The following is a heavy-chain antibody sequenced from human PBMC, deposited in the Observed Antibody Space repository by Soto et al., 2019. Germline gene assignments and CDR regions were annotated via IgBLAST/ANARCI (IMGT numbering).Heavy chain of an antibody. Sequence: EVQLVESGGGLVQPGGSLKLSCVASGFTFSGSAMHWVRQASGKGLEWVGRIRSKANNYATAYTASVKGRFTISRDDSEDTSYLQMNSLKIEDTAVYFCTRHSPVKPYMDVWGKGTTVTVSS. CDR2: IRSKANNYAT. CDR1: GFTFSGSA. CDR3: TRHSPVKPYMDV. J-gene: IGHJ6*03. V-gene: IGHV3-73*01. D-gene: IGHD6-19*01.